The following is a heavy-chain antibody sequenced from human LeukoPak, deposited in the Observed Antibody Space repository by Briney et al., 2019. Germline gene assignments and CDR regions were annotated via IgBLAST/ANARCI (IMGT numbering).Heavy chain of an antibody. CDR2: IYHSGST. V-gene: IGHV4-38-2*01. J-gene: IGHJ3*02. CDR3: ATATPDYGDYGRVDAFDI. Sequence: PSETLSLTCGVYGGSFSGYYWGWLRQPPGKGLEWIGSIYHSGSTYYNPSLKSRVTISVDTSKNQFSLKLSSVTAADTAVYYCATATPDYGDYGRVDAFDIWGQGTMVTVSS. D-gene: IGHD4-17*01. CDR1: GGSFSGYY.